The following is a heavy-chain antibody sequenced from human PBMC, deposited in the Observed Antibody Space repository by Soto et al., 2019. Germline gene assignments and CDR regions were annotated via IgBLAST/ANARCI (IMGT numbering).Heavy chain of an antibody. CDR1: GFTVSSNY. Sequence: EVQLVESGGGLVQPGGSLRLSCAASGFTVSSNYMSWVRQAPGKGLEWVSVIYSGGSTYYADSVKGRFTISRHNSKNTLYLQMNSLRAEDTAVYYCARSNFLSDYYYYYGMDVWGQGTTVTDSS. V-gene: IGHV3-53*04. D-gene: IGHD3-16*02. CDR3: ARSNFLSDYYYYYGMDV. J-gene: IGHJ6*02. CDR2: IYSGGST.